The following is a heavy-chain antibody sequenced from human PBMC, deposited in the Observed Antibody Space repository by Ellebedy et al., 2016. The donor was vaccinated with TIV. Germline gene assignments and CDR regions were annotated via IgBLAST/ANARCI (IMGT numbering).Heavy chain of an antibody. J-gene: IGHJ4*02. CDR2: ILYSGGT. CDR3: ARGAYVDSAYYAPGE. V-gene: IGHV4-39*07. Sequence: MPSETLSLTCTVSGGSITSSFFWGWVRQPPGKGLEWIGAILYSGGTDYNPSLTSRVIISLDTYKNQFSLNLSSVTAADTAVYYCARGAYVDSAYYAPGEWGQGILVTVSS. D-gene: IGHD3-22*01. CDR1: GGSITSSFF.